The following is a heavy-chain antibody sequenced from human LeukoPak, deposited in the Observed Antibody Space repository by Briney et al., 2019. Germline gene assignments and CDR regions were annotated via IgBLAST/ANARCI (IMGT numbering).Heavy chain of an antibody. J-gene: IGHJ3*02. CDR2: IYYIGTT. V-gene: IGHV4-31*03. CDR1: GGSISSGAYY. CDR3: ARDTGMGYYDSSGYYSDAFDI. D-gene: IGHD3-22*01. Sequence: SQTLSLTCTVSGGSISSGAYYWSWNRQHPGKGLEWIGYIYYIGTTYYNPSLKSRVSISEDTSKNQFSLKLSSVTAADTAVYYCARDTGMGYYDSSGYYSDAFDIWGQGTMVTVSS.